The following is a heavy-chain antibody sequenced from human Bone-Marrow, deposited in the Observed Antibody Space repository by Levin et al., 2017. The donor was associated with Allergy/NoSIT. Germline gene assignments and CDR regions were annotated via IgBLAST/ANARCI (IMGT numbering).Heavy chain of an antibody. CDR3: ARTCGGDCSDAFDI. CDR2: IYSGGST. J-gene: IGHJ3*02. Sequence: GESLKISCAASGFTVSSNYMSWVRQAPGKGLEWVSVIYSGGSTYYADSVKGRFTISRDNSKNTLYLQMNSLRAEDTAVYYCARTCGGDCSDAFDIWGQGTMVTVSS. CDR1: GFTVSSNY. V-gene: IGHV3-53*01. D-gene: IGHD2-21*01.